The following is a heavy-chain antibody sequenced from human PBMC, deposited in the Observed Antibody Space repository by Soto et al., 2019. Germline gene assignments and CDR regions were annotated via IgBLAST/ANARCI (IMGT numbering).Heavy chain of an antibody. V-gene: IGHV3-21*01. D-gene: IGHD3-3*01. J-gene: IGHJ4*02. CDR3: ARLFGSAPRDY. CDR2: ISSSSSYI. CDR1: GFTFSSYS. Sequence: GGSLRLSCAASGFTFSSYSMNWVRQAPGKGLEWVSSISSSSSYIYYADSVKGRFTISRDNAKNSLYLQMNSLRAEDTAVYYCARLFGSAPRDYWGQGTLVTVSS.